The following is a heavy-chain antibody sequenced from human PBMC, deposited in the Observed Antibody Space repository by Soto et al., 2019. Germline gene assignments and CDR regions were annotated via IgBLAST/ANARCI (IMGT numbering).Heavy chain of an antibody. V-gene: IGHV1-2*02. CDR3: AKGGSSWTEWFDP. D-gene: IGHD6-13*01. Sequence: QVQLVQSGAEVKKPGASVKVSCKTSGYPLTAKYLHWVRQAPGQGLERMGWINPSSGGTKEAQKFRGRVTMTRDTSISAAYRELCRLTSDDTAVYYCAKGGSSWTEWFDPWGQGTLVTVSS. CDR2: INPSSGGT. J-gene: IGHJ5*02. CDR1: GYPLTAKY.